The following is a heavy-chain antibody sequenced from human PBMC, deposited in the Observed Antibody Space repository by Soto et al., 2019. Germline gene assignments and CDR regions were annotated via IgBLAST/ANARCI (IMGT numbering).Heavy chain of an antibody. Sequence: QVQLVQSGAEVKKPGSSVKVSCKASGGTFSSYTISWVRQAPGQGLEWMGRIIPILGIANYAQKFQGRVTITADKSTSTAYMELSSLRSEDTAVYYCARERDIVVVPAAAHGMDVWGHGTTVTVSS. CDR1: GGTFSSYT. J-gene: IGHJ6*02. CDR3: ARERDIVVVPAAAHGMDV. V-gene: IGHV1-69*08. CDR2: IIPILGIA. D-gene: IGHD2-2*01.